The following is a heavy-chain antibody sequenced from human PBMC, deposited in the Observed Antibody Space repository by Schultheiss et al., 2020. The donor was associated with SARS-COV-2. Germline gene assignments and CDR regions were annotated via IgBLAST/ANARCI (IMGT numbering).Heavy chain of an antibody. CDR1: GFTVGSTY. D-gene: IGHD1/OR15-1a*01. V-gene: IGHV3-53*01. CDR2: IFSGGST. J-gene: IGHJ4*02. CDR3: ATRVRWDLYGTPDY. Sequence: GESLKISCAASGFTVGSTYMSWVRQAPGKGLEWVSVIFSGGSTFYVDSVKGRFTVSRDNAKSSLYLQMSSLRAEDTGIYYCATRVRWDLYGTPDYWGQGTLVTVSS.